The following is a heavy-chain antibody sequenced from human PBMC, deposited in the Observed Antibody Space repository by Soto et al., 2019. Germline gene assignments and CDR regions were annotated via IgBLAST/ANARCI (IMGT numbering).Heavy chain of an antibody. J-gene: IGHJ6*02. D-gene: IGHD1-26*01. CDR1: GGTFSSYA. CDR3: AAAREVRYYYYGMDV. Sequence: QVQLVQSGAEVKKPGSSVKVSCKASGGTFSSYAISWVRQAPGQGLEWMGGIISIFGTADYAQKFQGRVTITADESTSTAYMELSSLRAEDTAVYYCAAAREVRYYYYGMDVWGQGTTVTVSS. V-gene: IGHV1-69*12. CDR2: IISIFGTA.